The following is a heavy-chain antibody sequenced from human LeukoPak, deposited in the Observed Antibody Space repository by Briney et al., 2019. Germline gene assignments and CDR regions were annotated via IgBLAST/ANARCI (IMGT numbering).Heavy chain of an antibody. CDR3: ARGAVAGTSFIDY. J-gene: IGHJ4*02. CDR2: IYYSGST. V-gene: IGHV4-59*01. D-gene: IGHD6-19*01. Sequence: PSETLSLTCTVSSGSISSYYWSWIRQPPGKGLEWIGYIYYSGSTNYNPSLKSRVTISVDTSKNQFSLKLSSVTAADTAVYYCARGAVAGTSFIDYWGQGTLVTVSS. CDR1: SGSISSYY.